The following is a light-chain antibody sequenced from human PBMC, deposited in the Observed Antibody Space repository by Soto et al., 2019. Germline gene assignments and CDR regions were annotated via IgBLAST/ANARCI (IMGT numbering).Light chain of an antibody. V-gene: IGLV3-21*04. CDR3: QVWDSSSDPYAV. J-gene: IGLJ7*01. Sequence: SYELTQPPSVSVAPGKTARITCGGNNIGSKRVHWYQQKPGQAPVLVIYYDSDRPSGIPERFSGSNSGNTANLTISRVEAGDEADYYCQVWDSSSDPYAVFGGGTQLTVL. CDR1: NIGSKR. CDR2: YDS.